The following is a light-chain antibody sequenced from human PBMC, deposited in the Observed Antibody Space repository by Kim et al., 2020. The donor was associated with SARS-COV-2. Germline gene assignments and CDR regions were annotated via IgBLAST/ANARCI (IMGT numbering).Light chain of an antibody. CDR3: QQSYITPFT. V-gene: IGKV1-39*01. CDR2: AAS. Sequence: DIQMTQSPSSLSASVGDRVTITCRTSQSISSHLNWYHQKPGRAPRLLVYAASTWQGGVPSRFSGSGSETDFTLTISSLQPEDFATYFCQQSYITPFTFGPGTKVDIK. J-gene: IGKJ3*01. CDR1: QSISSH.